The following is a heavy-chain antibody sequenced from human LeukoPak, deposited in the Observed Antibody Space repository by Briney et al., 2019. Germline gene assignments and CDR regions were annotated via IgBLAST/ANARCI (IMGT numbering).Heavy chain of an antibody. J-gene: IGHJ6*04. CDR3: ARERVVYYYYYGMDV. V-gene: IGHV3-30*04. CDR2: ISYDGSNK. Sequence: PGRSLRLSCAASGFTFSSYAMHRVREAPGKGLEWVAVISYDGSNKYYADSVKGRFTISRDNSKNTLYLQMNSLRAEDTAVYYCARERVVYYYYYGMDVWGKGTTVTVSS. CDR1: GFTFSSYA. D-gene: IGHD5/OR15-5a*01.